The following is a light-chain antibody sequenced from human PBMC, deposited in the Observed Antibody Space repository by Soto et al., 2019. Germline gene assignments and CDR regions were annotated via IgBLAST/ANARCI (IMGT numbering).Light chain of an antibody. CDR2: DAS. J-gene: IGKJ2*01. CDR1: QGISSA. V-gene: IGKV1-13*02. CDR3: QQFNSYPRS. Sequence: AIQLTQSPSSLSASVGDRVTITCRASQGISSALAWYQQKPGKAPKLLIYDASSLESGVPSRFSGSGSGTDFTLTISSLKPEDCATYYCQQFNSYPRSFGQGTKLEIK.